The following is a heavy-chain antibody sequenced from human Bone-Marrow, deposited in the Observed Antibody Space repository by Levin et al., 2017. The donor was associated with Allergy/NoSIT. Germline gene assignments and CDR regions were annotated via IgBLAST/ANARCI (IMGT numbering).Heavy chain of an antibody. CDR3: ARAQFLEWFHYYFEY. D-gene: IGHD3-3*01. V-gene: IGHV1-46*01. Sequence: GASVKVSCKASGYTFASHYIHWVRQAPGQGLEWMGTINPSAVTTNYAQKVQGRATMTKDTSTSTVYMELSSLRSDDTAMYYCARAQFLEWFHYYFEYWGQGCLVTVSS. CDR1: GYTFASHY. CDR2: INPSAVTT. J-gene: IGHJ4*02.